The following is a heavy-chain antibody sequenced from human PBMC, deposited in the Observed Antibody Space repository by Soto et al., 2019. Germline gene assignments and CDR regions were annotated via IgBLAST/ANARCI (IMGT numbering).Heavy chain of an antibody. V-gene: IGHV3-23*01. J-gene: IGHJ6*02. D-gene: IGHD2-15*01. CDR2: ISGSGGST. Sequence: ESGGGLVQPGGSLRLSCAASGFTFSSYAMSWVRQAPGKGLEWVSAISGSGGSTYYADSVKGRFTISRDNSKNTLYLQMNSLRAEDTAVYYCARVCSGGSCHGMDVWGQGTTVTVSS. CDR3: ARVCSGGSCHGMDV. CDR1: GFTFSSYA.